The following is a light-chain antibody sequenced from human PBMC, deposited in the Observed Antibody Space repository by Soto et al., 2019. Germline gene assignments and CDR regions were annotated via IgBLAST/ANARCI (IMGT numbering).Light chain of an antibody. J-gene: IGKJ1*01. CDR3: QQYNSYLA. V-gene: IGKV1-5*01. CDR2: DVS. CDR1: QSISSY. Sequence: DIQMTQSPSTLSASVGDRVTISCRASQSISSYVAWYQQKPGKAPKLLIYDVSSLESGVPSRFSGSGSGTQVTLTISSLQPDDFATYYCQQYNSYLAFGQGTKVEIK.